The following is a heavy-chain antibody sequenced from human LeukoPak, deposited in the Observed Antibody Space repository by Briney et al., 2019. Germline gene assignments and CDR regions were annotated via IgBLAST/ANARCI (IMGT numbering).Heavy chain of an antibody. J-gene: IGHJ4*02. Sequence: SETLSLTCTVSGDSISSYYWSWIRQPPGKGLEWIGYIYYSGSTKYNPSLKSRVTISVDTSKNQFSLKLSSVTAADTAVYYCAARFWSGYSFDYWGQGTLVTVFS. V-gene: IGHV4-59*01. CDR1: GDSISSYY. D-gene: IGHD3-3*01. CDR2: IYYSGST. CDR3: AARFWSGYSFDY.